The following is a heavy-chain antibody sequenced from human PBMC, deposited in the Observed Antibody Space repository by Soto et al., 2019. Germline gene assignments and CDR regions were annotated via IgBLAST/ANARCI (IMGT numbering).Heavy chain of an antibody. CDR2: IYHSGST. CDR1: GGSISSSSYY. V-gene: IGHV4-39*07. Sequence: SETLSLTCTVSGGSISSSSYYWGWIRKPPGKGLEWIGYIYHSGSTYYNPSLKSRVTISVDRSKNQFSLKLSSVTAADTAVYYCARAGDSSGPVALGYWGQGTLVTVSS. D-gene: IGHD6-19*01. J-gene: IGHJ4*02. CDR3: ARAGDSSGPVALGY.